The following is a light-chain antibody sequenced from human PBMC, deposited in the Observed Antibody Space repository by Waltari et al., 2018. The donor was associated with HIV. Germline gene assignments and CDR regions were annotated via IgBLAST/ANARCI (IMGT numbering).Light chain of an antibody. V-gene: IGLV3-1*01. CDR2: QDN. Sequence: SYELTQPPSVSVSPGQTASITCSGDKLGNKYACWYQQKPGQSPVLVIYQDNQRPSGIPERFPGSKSGNTATLTVSGTQSMDEADYYCQAWDSSTDVVFGGGTKLTVL. J-gene: IGLJ2*01. CDR3: QAWDSSTDVV. CDR1: KLGNKY.